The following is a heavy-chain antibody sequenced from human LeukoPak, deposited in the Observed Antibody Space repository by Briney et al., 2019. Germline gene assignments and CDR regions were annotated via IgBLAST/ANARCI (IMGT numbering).Heavy chain of an antibody. CDR1: GFTFSSYA. D-gene: IGHD1-14*01. CDR3: ARATDKPHRIAFDI. Sequence: TGGSLRLSCAASGFTFSSYAMHWVRQAPGKGLEWVAVISYDGSNKYYADSVKGRFTISRDNSKNTLYLQMNSLRAEDTAVYYCARATDKPHRIAFDIWGQGTMVTVSS. V-gene: IGHV3-30-3*01. CDR2: ISYDGSNK. J-gene: IGHJ3*02.